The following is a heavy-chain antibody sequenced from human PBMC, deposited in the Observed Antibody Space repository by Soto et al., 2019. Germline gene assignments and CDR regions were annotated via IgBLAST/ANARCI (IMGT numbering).Heavy chain of an antibody. D-gene: IGHD6-13*01. CDR2: IWYDGSNK. CDR1: GFTFSSYG. CDR3: ARDMYSSSWYVPIDY. V-gene: IGHV3-33*01. Sequence: ESGGGVVQPGRSLRLSCAASGFTFSSYGMHWVRQAPGKGLEWVAVIWYDGSNKYYADSVKGRFTISRDNSKNTLYLQMNSLRAEDTAVYYCARDMYSSSWYVPIDYWGQGTLVTVSS. J-gene: IGHJ4*02.